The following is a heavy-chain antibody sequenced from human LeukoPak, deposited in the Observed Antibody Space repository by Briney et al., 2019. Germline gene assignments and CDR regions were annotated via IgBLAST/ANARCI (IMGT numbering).Heavy chain of an antibody. Sequence: SETLSLTCTVSGGSISSSSYYWGWIRQPPGKGLEWIGSIYYSGSTYYNPSLKSRVTISVDKSKNQFSLKLSSVTAADTAVYYCARKEYGLTRWGQGTLVTVSS. V-gene: IGHV4-39*07. D-gene: IGHD3/OR15-3a*01. CDR3: ARKEYGLTR. J-gene: IGHJ4*02. CDR2: IYYSGST. CDR1: GGSISSSSYY.